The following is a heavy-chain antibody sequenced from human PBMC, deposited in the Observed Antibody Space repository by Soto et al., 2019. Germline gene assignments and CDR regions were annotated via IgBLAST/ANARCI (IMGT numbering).Heavy chain of an antibody. CDR1: GVSIGSHF. Sequence: SETLSLTCSVSGVSIGSHFWSWIRQAPGKGPELVGYIYHTGSTYYNPSLKSRVTLSVDRSKNQFSLNLTSVTAADTAMYFCARAPPGPSPRWDVWGQGTTVTVSS. D-gene: IGHD3-10*01. CDR3: ARAPPGPSPRWDV. CDR2: IYHTGST. J-gene: IGHJ6*02. V-gene: IGHV4-59*11.